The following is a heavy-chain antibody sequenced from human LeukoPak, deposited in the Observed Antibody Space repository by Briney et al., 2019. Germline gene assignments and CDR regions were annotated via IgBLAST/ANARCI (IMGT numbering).Heavy chain of an antibody. V-gene: IGHV3-15*01. Sequence: GGSLRLSCAASGFTFSSYAMSWVRQAPGKGLEWVGRIKSKSDGGTTDNAAPVKGRFTISKDDSKNTLYLQMNSLKTEDTGIYYCTTGTLTSDYWGQGTLVTVSS. J-gene: IGHJ4*02. CDR3: TTGTLTSDY. CDR2: IKSKSDGGTT. D-gene: IGHD4-17*01. CDR1: GFTFSSYA.